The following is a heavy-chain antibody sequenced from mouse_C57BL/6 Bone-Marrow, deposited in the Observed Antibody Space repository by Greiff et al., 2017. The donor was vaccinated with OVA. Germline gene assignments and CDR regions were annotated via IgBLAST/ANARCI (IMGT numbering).Heavy chain of an antibody. J-gene: IGHJ4*01. CDR3: TRCVCAMDY. CDR2: IDPETGGT. Sequence: QVQLQQSGAELVRPGASVTLSCKASGYTFTDYEMRWVKQTPVHGLEWIGVIDPETGGTAYNQKFKGKAILTVDISSSTAYMELRRLTSKDSAVYYCTRCVCAMDYWGQGTSVTVSS. CDR1: GYTFTDYE. V-gene: IGHV1-15*01.